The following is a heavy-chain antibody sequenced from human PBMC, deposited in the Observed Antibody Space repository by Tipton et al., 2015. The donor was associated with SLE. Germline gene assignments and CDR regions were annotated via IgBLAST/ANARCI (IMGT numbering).Heavy chain of an antibody. CDR2: INHSGST. CDR1: GGSFSGYY. J-gene: IGHJ3*02. CDR3: ARGEMDVFDI. Sequence: LRLSCTVYGGSFSGYYWSWIRQPPGKGLEWIGEINHSGSTNYNPSLESRLTISVDTSKDQVSLNLNSVTAADTAVYYCARGEMDVFDIWGQGTVVSVSS. V-gene: IGHV4-34*01.